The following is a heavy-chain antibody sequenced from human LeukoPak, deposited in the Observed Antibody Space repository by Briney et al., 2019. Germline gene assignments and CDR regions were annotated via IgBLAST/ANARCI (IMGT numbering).Heavy chain of an antibody. CDR2: IKQDGSET. Sequence: GGSLRLSCAASVFTFSHHWMTWVRQAPGKGLELVANIKQDGSETYYVDSVKGRFTISRDNAKNSLDMQMNSLRVEDTAVYYCARGPILRHFDYYMDVWGKGTTVIISS. CDR1: VFTFSHHW. D-gene: IGHD3-9*01. J-gene: IGHJ6*03. CDR3: ARGPILRHFDYYMDV. V-gene: IGHV3-7*01.